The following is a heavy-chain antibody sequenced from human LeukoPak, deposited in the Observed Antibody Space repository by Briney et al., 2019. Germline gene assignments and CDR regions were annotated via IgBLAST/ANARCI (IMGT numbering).Heavy chain of an antibody. CDR3: ARAPNWKHFDY. CDR2: IYHSGTA. CDR1: GGSFIGYD. Sequence: SETLSLTCAVYGGSFIGYDWSWIRQPPGEGLEWIGEIYHSGTANYNPSLKSRVTISVDKSKNQFSLKLSSVTAADTAVYYCARAPNWKHFDYWGQGTLVTVSS. D-gene: IGHD1-1*01. J-gene: IGHJ4*02. V-gene: IGHV4-34*01.